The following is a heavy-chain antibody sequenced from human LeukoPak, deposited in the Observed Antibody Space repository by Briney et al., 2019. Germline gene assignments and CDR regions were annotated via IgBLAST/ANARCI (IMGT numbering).Heavy chain of an antibody. V-gene: IGHV3-21*01. CDR2: IGSGSSYI. CDR1: GFPFRSYR. CDR3: ARVGAKGGWYFDL. D-gene: IGHD3-10*01. Sequence: GGSLRLPCAVSGFPFRSYRMNWVRHAPGKGLEWVSSIGSGSSYIYYADSVEGRFTISRDNAKSSLHLQMNSLRADDTAMYYCARVGAKGGWYFDLWGRGTLVTVSS. J-gene: IGHJ2*01.